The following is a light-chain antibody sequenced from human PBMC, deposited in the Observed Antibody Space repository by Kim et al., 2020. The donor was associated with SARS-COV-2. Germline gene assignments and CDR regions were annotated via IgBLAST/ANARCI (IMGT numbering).Light chain of an antibody. V-gene: IGLV3-1*01. CDR1: KLGDKY. J-gene: IGLJ3*02. CDR3: QAWDSTFWV. Sequence: VSQGQTATNTCSGDKLGDKYACWYQQKPGQSPVPVIYQDNKRPSGIPERFSGSNSGNTATLTISGTQAMDEADYYCQAWDSTFWVFGGGTQLTVL. CDR2: QDN.